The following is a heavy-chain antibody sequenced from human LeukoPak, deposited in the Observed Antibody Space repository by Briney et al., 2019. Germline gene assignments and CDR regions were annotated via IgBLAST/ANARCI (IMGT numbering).Heavy chain of an antibody. V-gene: IGHV3-74*01. J-gene: IGHJ6*03. CDR1: GFTFSSYW. D-gene: IGHD2-15*01. CDR2: INSDGSST. CDR3: ARGDMYLGYYYMDV. Sequence: GVSLRLSCAASGFTFSSYWMHWVRQAPGKGLVWVSRINSDGSSTSYADSVKGRFTISRDNAKNTLYLQMNSLRAEDTAVYYCARGDMYLGYYYMDVWGKGTTVTVSS.